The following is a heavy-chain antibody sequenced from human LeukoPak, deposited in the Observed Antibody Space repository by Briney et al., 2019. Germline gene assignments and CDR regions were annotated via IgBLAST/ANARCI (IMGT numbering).Heavy chain of an antibody. Sequence: SETLSLTCAVYGGSISSYYWSWIRQPAGKGLEWIGRIYTSGSTNYNPSLKSRVTMSVDTSKNQFSLKLSSVTAADTAVYYCARAREYYYDSSGYFDYWGQGTLVTVSS. D-gene: IGHD3-22*01. J-gene: IGHJ4*02. CDR3: ARAREYYYDSSGYFDY. CDR1: GGSISSYY. V-gene: IGHV4-59*10. CDR2: IYTSGST.